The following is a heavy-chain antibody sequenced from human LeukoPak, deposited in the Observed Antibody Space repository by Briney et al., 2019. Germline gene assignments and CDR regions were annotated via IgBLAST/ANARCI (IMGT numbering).Heavy chain of an antibody. V-gene: IGHV3-7*01. CDR3: ARDKPRGSYYGSIFDS. Sequence: GGSLRLSCEASGFTFSSYWMSWVRQAPGKGLEWVANIRDDGGEIYYVDSVKGRFTISRDNAKSSLFLQMNSLRAEDAAVYYCARDKPRGSYYGSIFDSWGQGTLVTVSS. D-gene: IGHD1-26*01. J-gene: IGHJ4*02. CDR2: IRDDGGEI. CDR1: GFTFSSYW.